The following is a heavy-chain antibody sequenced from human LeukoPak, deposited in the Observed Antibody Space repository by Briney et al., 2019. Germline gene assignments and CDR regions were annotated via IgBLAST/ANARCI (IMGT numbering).Heavy chain of an antibody. CDR1: GFTFSSYW. Sequence: GGSLRLPCAASGFTFSSYWMSWVRQAPGKGLEWVANIKQDGSEKYYVDSVKGRFTISRDNAKNSLYLQMNSLRAEDTAVYYCARDGYSSSWFSLGYYYYYMDVWGKGTTVTVSS. CDR2: IKQDGSEK. CDR3: ARDGYSSSWFSLGYYYYYMDV. V-gene: IGHV3-7*01. J-gene: IGHJ6*03. D-gene: IGHD6-13*01.